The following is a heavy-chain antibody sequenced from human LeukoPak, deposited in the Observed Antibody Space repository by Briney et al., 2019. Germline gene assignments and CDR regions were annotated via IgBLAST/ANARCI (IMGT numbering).Heavy chain of an antibody. CDR3: ARDTLQGWFDP. J-gene: IGHJ5*02. V-gene: IGHV1-2*02. CDR2: INPNSGGT. CDR1: GFTFSSYA. Sequence: GGSLRLSGAASGFTFSSYAMHWVRQAPGQGLEWMGWINPNSGGTNYAQKFQGRVTMTRDTSISTAYMELSRLRSDDTAAYYCARDTLQGWFDPWGQGTLVTVSS. D-gene: IGHD3-16*01.